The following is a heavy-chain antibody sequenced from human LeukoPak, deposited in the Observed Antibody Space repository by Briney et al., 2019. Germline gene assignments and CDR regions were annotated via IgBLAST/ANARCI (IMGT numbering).Heavy chain of an antibody. CDR2: ISSSSSYI. J-gene: IGHJ4*02. V-gene: IGHV3-21*01. CDR3: ARYGIAALQSYLDY. Sequence: GGSLRLSCAASGFTFSSYSMNWVRQAPGKGLEWVSSISSSSSYIYYADSVKGRFTISRDNAKNSLYLQMNSLRAEDTAVYYCARYGIAALQSYLDYWGQGTLVTVSS. CDR1: GFTFSSYS. D-gene: IGHD6-6*01.